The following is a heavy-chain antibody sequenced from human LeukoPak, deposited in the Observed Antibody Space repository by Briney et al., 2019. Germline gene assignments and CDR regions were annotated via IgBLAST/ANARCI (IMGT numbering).Heavy chain of an antibody. V-gene: IGHV1-69*05. CDR3: ARPEEYYDSSGHTTGFDY. D-gene: IGHD3-22*01. CDR2: IIPIFGTA. Sequence: GASVKVSCKASGGTFSSYAISWVRQAPGQGLEWMGGIIPIFGTANYAQKFQGRVTITTDESTSTAYMELSSLRSEDTAVYYCARPEEYYDSSGHTTGFDYWGQGTLVTVSS. CDR1: GGTFSSYA. J-gene: IGHJ4*02.